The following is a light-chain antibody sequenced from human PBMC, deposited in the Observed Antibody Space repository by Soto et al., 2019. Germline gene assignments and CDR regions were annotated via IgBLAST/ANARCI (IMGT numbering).Light chain of an antibody. Sequence: QSALTQPASVSGSLGQSITIPCTGTRSDIGSRESVSWYQHFPGEAPRLLIYDVNIRTSGVSHRFSGSKSDNWASLTVSGLRSDDEGDYYCASYTTAHTLVFGGGTQLTVL. V-gene: IGLV2-14*03. J-gene: IGLJ2*01. CDR1: RSDIGSRES. CDR2: DVN. CDR3: ASYTTAHTLV.